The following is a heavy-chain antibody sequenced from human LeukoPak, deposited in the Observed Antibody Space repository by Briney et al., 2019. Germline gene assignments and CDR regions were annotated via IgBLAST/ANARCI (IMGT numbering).Heavy chain of an antibody. CDR2: INHSGST. J-gene: IGHJ3*02. V-gene: IGHV4-34*01. CDR1: GGSFSGYY. D-gene: IGHD3-10*01. CDR3: ARGGYGSGSYYNTRKDDAFDI. Sequence: SETLSLTCAVYGGSFSGYYWSWIRQPPGKGLEWIGEINHSGSTNYNPSLKSRVTISVDTSKNQFSLKLSSVTAADTAVYYCARGGYGSGSYYNTRKDDAFDIWGQGTMVTVSS.